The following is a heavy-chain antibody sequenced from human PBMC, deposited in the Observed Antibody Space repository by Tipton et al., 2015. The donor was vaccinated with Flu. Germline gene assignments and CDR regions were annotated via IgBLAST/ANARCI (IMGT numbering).Heavy chain of an antibody. V-gene: IGHV1-69*01. Sequence: VQLVQSGAEVKKPGSSVKVSCKASGGTFSSYAISWVRQAPGQGLEWMGGIIGMFGTTNYTQKFQGRVTITADEFTSTAYMELSSLSSEDTAVYYCARGAYYYFYYMDVWGKGTTVTVSS. CDR2: IIGMFGTT. J-gene: IGHJ6*03. CDR1: GGTFSSYA. CDR3: ARGAYYYFYYMDV.